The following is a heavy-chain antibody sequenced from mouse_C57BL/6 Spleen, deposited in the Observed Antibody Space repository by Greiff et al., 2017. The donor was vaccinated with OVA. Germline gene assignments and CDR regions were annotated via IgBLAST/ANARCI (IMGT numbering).Heavy chain of an antibody. V-gene: IGHV1-76*01. CDR2: IYPGSGNT. J-gene: IGHJ2*01. CDR1: GYTFTDYY. CDR3: ARMGSGYYFDY. D-gene: IGHD3-2*02. Sequence: SGAELVRPGASVKLSCKASGYTFTDYYINWVKQRPGQGLEWIARIYPGSGNTYYNEKFKGKATLTAEKSSSTAYMQLSSLTSEDSAVYFCARMGSGYYFDYWGQGTTLTVSS.